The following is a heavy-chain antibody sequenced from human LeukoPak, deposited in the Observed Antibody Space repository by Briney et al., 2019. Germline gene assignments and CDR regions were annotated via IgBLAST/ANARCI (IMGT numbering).Heavy chain of an antibody. Sequence: GGSLRLSCAASGFTFSTYGMSWVRQAPGKGLEWVSAITDNGGSTYYADSVKGRFTISRDNSRNMLYLQMDSLRVEDTAVYYCAKDRLSKWGLDAFDIWGQGTMVTVSS. J-gene: IGHJ3*02. D-gene: IGHD7-27*01. CDR1: GFTFSTYG. CDR2: ITDNGGST. V-gene: IGHV3-23*01. CDR3: AKDRLSKWGLDAFDI.